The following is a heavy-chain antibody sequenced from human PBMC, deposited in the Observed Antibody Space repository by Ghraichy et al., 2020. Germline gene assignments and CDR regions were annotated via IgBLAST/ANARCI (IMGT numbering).Heavy chain of an antibody. CDR2: SHYTGRT. V-gene: IGHV4-59*08. CDR1: GGSISSFY. J-gene: IGHJ3*02. D-gene: IGHD3-16*01. CDR3: AKHRPNHGGDAFDI. Sequence: ETLSLTCTVSGGSISSFYWTWIRQPPGKGLEWIAYSHYTGRTSYNPSLTSRVTMSVDTSKDQFSLRLSSVTAADTAVYYCAKHRPNHGGDAFDIWGHGAIVTVSS.